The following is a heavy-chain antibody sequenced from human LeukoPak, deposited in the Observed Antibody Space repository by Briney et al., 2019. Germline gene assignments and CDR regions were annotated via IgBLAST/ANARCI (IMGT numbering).Heavy chain of an antibody. V-gene: IGHV4-39*07. CDR3: ARGQFTGPGYCSGGSCYGYYYYYMDV. CDR2: IYYSGST. J-gene: IGHJ6*03. CDR1: GFTFSSYW. D-gene: IGHD2-15*01. Sequence: PAGSLRLSCAASGFTFSSYWMSWVRQAPGKGLEWIGSIYYSGSTYYNPSLKSRVTISVDTSKNQFSLKLSSVTAADTAVYYCARGQFTGPGYCSGGSCYGYYYYYMDVWGKGTTVTVSS.